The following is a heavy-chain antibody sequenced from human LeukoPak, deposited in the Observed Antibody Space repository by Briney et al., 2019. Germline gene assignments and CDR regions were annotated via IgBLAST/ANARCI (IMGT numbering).Heavy chain of an antibody. V-gene: IGHV5-51*01. CDR2: IYPGNSDT. D-gene: IGHD5-18*01. Sequence: GESLKISCKGSGYSFTSYWIGWVRQMPGKGLEWMGIIYPGNSDTRYNPSFQGQVIISADKSISTAYLQWSSLKASDTAMYYCARHGRNGYSQIDYWGQGTLVTVSS. CDR3: ARHGRNGYSQIDY. CDR1: GYSFTSYW. J-gene: IGHJ4*02.